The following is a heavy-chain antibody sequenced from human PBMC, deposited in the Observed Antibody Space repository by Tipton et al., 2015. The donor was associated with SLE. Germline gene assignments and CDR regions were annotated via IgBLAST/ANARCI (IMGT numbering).Heavy chain of an antibody. CDR3: ARLGDWDFYYYMDV. Sequence: QSGAEVKKPGASVKDSCKASGYTFTSYCITWVRQAPGQGLEWMGWISGYNGNTNYAQKLQGRVTMTTDTSTSTAYMELRSLRSDDTAVYYCARLGDWDFYYYMDVWGKGTTVTVSS. D-gene: IGHD3-16*01. CDR2: ISGYNGNT. CDR1: GYTFTSYC. V-gene: IGHV1-18*01. J-gene: IGHJ6*03.